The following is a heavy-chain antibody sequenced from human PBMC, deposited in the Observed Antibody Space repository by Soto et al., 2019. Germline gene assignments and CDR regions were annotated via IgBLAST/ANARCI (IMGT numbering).Heavy chain of an antibody. CDR2: VSGGGDGT. Sequence: EVQLLESGGGLVQPGGSLRLSCAASGFTFSSYAMNWVRQAPGKGLEWVSSVSGGGDGTYYADSVKGRFTISRDNSKNTLYPQMNSLRAQDTAVYFCTKGPIFGVVTHYFDSWGQVTLVTVSS. D-gene: IGHD3-3*01. CDR3: TKGPIFGVVTHYFDS. CDR1: GFTFSSYA. J-gene: IGHJ4*02. V-gene: IGHV3-23*01.